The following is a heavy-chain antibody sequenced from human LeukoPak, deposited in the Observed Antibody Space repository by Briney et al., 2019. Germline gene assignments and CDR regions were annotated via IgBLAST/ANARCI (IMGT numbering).Heavy chain of an antibody. V-gene: IGHV3-7*01. CDR3: ARDSEYSSSFAFDI. Sequence: GGSLRLSCAASGFTFSSHWMSWVRQAPGKWLEWVANINQGGSEKYYVDSVKGRFTISRDNAKNSLYLQMNSLRAEDTAVYYCARDSEYSSSFAFDIWGQGTMVTVSS. CDR1: GFTFSSHW. CDR2: INQGGSEK. J-gene: IGHJ3*02. D-gene: IGHD2-2*01.